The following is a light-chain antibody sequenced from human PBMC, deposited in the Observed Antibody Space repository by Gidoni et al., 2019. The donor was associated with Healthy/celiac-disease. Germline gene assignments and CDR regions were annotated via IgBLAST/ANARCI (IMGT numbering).Light chain of an antibody. CDR2: DAS. V-gene: IGKV1-5*01. CDR3: QQYNSYPWT. J-gene: IGKJ1*01. CDR1: QSLSSW. Sequence: DIQMAQSPSTLSASVGDRVSLTSQASQSLSSWLAWYQQKPGKAPKLLIYDASNLETWVPSRFSGSGSGTEFTFTISSLQPDDFATYYCQQYNSYPWTFGGGTKVEIK.